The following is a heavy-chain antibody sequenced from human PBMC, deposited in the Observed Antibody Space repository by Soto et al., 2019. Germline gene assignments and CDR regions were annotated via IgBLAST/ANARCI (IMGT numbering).Heavy chain of an antibody. CDR3: ARRNTWGRDFDF. CDR1: GYSFSNYW. Sequence: PGESLKISCKASGYSFSNYWIGWVRQMPGKGLEWMTLISPGDSDTRHNPSFQGQVTISADKSITTAYLQWSSLKASDTAIYYCARRNTWGRDFDFWGQGTLVTVSS. V-gene: IGHV5-51*01. D-gene: IGHD3-16*01. J-gene: IGHJ4*02. CDR2: ISPGDSDT.